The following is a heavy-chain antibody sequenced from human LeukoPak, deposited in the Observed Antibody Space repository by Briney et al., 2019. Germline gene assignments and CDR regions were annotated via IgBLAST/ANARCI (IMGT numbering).Heavy chain of an antibody. V-gene: IGHV4-59*01. Sequence: PSETLSLTCTVSGGSISSYYWSWIRQPPGKGLEWIGYIYYSGSTNYNPSLKSRVTISVDTSKNQFSLKLSSVTAADTAVYYCARSAGRYYFDYWGQGTLVTVSS. CDR2: IYYSGST. J-gene: IGHJ4*02. CDR1: GGSISSYY. D-gene: IGHD1-14*01. CDR3: ARSAGRYYFDY.